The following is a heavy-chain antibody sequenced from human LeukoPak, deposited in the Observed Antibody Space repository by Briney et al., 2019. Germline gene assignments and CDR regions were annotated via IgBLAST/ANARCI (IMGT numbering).Heavy chain of an antibody. CDR3: ARDQGRIAAAGNYLSSGY. D-gene: IGHD6-13*01. V-gene: IGHV3-30-3*01. J-gene: IGHJ4*02. CDR1: VFTFTSYT. CDR2: ITSDGSSK. Sequence: PGGSLRLSCAASVFTFTSYTMHWLGQAPGKGWRGLAVITSDGSSKYYADSEKGRFTISRDNSKHTLYLQMNSLRTEDTAVYYCARDQGRIAAAGNYLSSGYWGQGTLVTVSS.